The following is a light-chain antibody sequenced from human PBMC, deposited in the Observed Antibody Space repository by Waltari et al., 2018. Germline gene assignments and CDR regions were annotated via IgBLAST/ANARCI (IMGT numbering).Light chain of an antibody. J-gene: IGLJ2*01. Sequence: QSVLTQPPSASGTPGHRVTISCSGGSSNIGSNVVNWYQQLPGTAPKLLIYTNNRRPSGVPDRFSGSKSGTSASLAISGLQSEDEADYYCAAWDHSLNGPVFGGWTKLTVL. CDR2: TNN. V-gene: IGLV1-44*01. CDR3: AAWDHSLNGPV. CDR1: SSNIGSNV.